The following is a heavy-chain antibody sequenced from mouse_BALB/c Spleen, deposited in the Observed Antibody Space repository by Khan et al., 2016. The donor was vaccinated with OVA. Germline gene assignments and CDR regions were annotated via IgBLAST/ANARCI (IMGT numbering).Heavy chain of an antibody. J-gene: IGHJ1*01. CDR1: GYSITSDYA. CDR2: INYSGST. V-gene: IGHV3-2*02. Sequence: EVQLQESGPGLVKPSQSLSLTCTVTGYSITSDYAWNWIRKFPGNKLEWMGYINYSGSTGYNPTLKSRITITRDTSKNQFFLQLNSVTTEDTATYYCAGDRSPWYFDVWGAGTTVTVSS. CDR3: AGDRSPWYFDV.